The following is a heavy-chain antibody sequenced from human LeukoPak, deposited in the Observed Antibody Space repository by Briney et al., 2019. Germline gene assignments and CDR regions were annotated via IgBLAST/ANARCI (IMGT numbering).Heavy chain of an antibody. Sequence: GGSLRLSCAASEFSVGSNYMTWVRQAPGKGLEWVSLIYSGGSTYYADSVKGRFTISRDNSKNTLYLQMNSLRAEDTAVYYCARDQGWRYFDWSTRGYFDYWGQGTLVTVSS. D-gene: IGHD3-9*01. CDR1: EFSVGSNY. V-gene: IGHV3-66*01. J-gene: IGHJ4*02. CDR2: IYSGGST. CDR3: ARDQGWRYFDWSTRGYFDY.